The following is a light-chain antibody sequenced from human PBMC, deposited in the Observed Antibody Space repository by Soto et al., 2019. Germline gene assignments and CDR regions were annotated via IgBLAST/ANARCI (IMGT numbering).Light chain of an antibody. J-gene: IGLJ2*01. CDR2: INT. CDR1: RSNVGAGYD. CDR3: QSYDSSLNGVV. Sequence: QSVLTQPPSVSGAPGQRVTISCTGSRSNVGAGYDVHWYRQLPGTAPELLIYINTNRPSGVPDRFSGSKSGTSASLAITGLQAEDEADYYCQSYDSSLNGVVFGGGTKVTVL. V-gene: IGLV1-40*01.